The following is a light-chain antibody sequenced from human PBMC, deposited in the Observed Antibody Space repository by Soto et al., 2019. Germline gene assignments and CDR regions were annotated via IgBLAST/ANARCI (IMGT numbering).Light chain of an antibody. J-gene: IGKJ1*01. CDR2: DAS. CDR3: QQYNSYSGV. Sequence: DIPMTQSPSTLSASVGDRVTITCRASQSISSWLAWYQQKPGKAPKLLIYDASSLESGVPSRFSGSGSGTEFTLTISSLQPDDFATYYCQQYNSYSGVFGQGTKVEIK. CDR1: QSISSW. V-gene: IGKV1-5*01.